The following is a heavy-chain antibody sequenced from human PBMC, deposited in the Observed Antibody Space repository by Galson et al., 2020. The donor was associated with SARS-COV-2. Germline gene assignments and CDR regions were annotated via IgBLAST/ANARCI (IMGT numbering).Heavy chain of an antibody. CDR2: IYYSGST. CDR1: GGSISSGGYY. J-gene: IGHJ4*02. D-gene: IGHD4-17*01. V-gene: IGHV4-31*03. CDR3: ARGYGDTGDFDY. Sequence: SETLSLTCTVSGGSISSGGYYWSWIRQHPGKGLEWIGYIYYSGSTYYNPSLKSRVTISVDTSKNQFSLKLSSVTAADTAVYYCARGYGDTGDFDYWGQGTLVTVSS.